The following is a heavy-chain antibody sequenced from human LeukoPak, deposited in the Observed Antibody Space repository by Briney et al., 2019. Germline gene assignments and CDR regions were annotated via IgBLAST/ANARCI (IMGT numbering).Heavy chain of an antibody. J-gene: IGHJ4*02. V-gene: IGHV3-23*01. D-gene: IGHD5-12*01. CDR2: ISGSGGST. Sequence: GGSLRLSCAASGFTFSSYAVSWVRQAPGKGLEWVSAISGSGGSTYYADSVKGRFTISRDNSKNTLYLQMNSLRAEDTAVYYCATSTVDIVATIGYFDYWGQGTLVTVSS. CDR3: ATSTVDIVATIGYFDY. CDR1: GFTFSSYA.